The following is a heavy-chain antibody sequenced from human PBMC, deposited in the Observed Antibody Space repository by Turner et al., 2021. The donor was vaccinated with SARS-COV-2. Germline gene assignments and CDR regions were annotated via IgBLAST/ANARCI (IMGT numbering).Heavy chain of an antibody. J-gene: IGHJ3*02. Sequence: EVQLVASGGGLVKPGGSLRLSCAASGFTFISYSMNWVRQAPGKGLEWVSCISSSSSYIYYADSGKGRFTISRDNAKNSLYLQMNSLRAEDTAVYYCARWDNYYDSSGYYPDAFDIWGQGTMVTVSS. D-gene: IGHD3-22*01. CDR1: GFTFISYS. V-gene: IGHV3-21*01. CDR3: ARWDNYYDSSGYYPDAFDI. CDR2: ISSSSSYI.